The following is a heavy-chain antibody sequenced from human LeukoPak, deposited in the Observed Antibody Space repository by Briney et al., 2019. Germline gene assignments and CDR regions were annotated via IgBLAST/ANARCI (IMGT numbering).Heavy chain of an antibody. J-gene: IGHJ5*02. Sequence: GGSLRLSCVASGFTFSSHGMHWVRQAPGRGLEWVAAISYDGANKDYADSVKGRFTISRDNSKNTLYLQMNSLRVEETAVYYCARIMARGASWFDPWGQGTLVSVSS. D-gene: IGHD3-10*01. CDR3: ARIMARGASWFDP. V-gene: IGHV3-30*03. CDR1: GFTFSSHG. CDR2: ISYDGANK.